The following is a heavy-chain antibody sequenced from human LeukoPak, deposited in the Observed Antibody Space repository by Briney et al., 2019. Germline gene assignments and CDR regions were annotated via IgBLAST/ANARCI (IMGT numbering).Heavy chain of an antibody. CDR1: GFTFSSYW. J-gene: IGHJ5*02. CDR2: INSDGSST. D-gene: IGHD6-13*01. Sequence: GGSLRLSCAASGFTFSSYWMHWVRQAPGKGLVWVSRINSDGSSTSYADSVKGRFTISRDNAKNTLYLQMDSLRAEDTAVYYCARDRIAAAGRGWFDPWGQGTLVTVSS. V-gene: IGHV3-74*01. CDR3: ARDRIAAAGRGWFDP.